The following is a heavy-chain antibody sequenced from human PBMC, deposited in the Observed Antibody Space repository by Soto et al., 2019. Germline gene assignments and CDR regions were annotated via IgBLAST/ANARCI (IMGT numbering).Heavy chain of an antibody. Sequence: LSLTCSVSGGSMNIGSHSWNWIRQSAGKGLEWIGFVYDSGTTYYNPALNSRVTSSVDRAKSQFSLQLRSATVAATAVYYCARQYYDSSGYSIDYWGQGTLVTVSS. J-gene: IGHJ4*02. V-gene: IGHV4-30-2*06. CDR1: GGSMNIGSHS. CDR3: ARQYYDSSGYSIDY. D-gene: IGHD3-22*01. CDR2: VYDSGTT.